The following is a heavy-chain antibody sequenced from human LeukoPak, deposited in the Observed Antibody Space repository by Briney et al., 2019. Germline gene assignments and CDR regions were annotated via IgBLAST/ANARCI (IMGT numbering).Heavy chain of an antibody. CDR1: GCTFDDYA. V-gene: IGHV3-9*01. CDR2: ISWNSGSI. CDR3: AKAYCSSTSCYGNY. D-gene: IGHD2-2*01. Sequence: PGGSLRLSCAASGCTFDDYAMHWVRQAPGKGLEWASGISWNSGSIGYADSVKGRFTISRDNARNSLYLQMNSLRAEDTALYYCAKAYCSSTSCYGNYWGQGTLVTVSS. J-gene: IGHJ4*02.